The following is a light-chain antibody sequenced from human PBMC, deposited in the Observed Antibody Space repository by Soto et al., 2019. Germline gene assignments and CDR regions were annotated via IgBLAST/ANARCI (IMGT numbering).Light chain of an antibody. CDR2: STN. CDR3: VLYMGSGRSCV. J-gene: IGLJ2*01. Sequence: QAVVTQEPSFSVSPGRTVTLTCGLSSGSVSTSYYPSWYQQTPGQAPRTLIYSTNTRSSGVPDRFSGSILGNKAALTITGAQADDESDYYCVLYMGSGRSCVFGGGTKLTVL. V-gene: IGLV8-61*01. CDR1: SGSVSTSYY.